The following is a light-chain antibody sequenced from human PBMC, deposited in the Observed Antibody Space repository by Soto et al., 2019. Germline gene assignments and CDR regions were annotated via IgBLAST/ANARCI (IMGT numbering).Light chain of an antibody. J-gene: IGLJ1*01. Sequence: QSALTQPASVSGSPGQSITISCTGTSSDVGSYNLVSWYQQHPGKAPKLMIFEVSKRPSGLSNRFSASKSGNTASLTISGLQADDEADYYCCSYARSSTYVFGTGTKVTVL. CDR3: CSYARSSTYV. CDR2: EVS. CDR1: SSDVGSYNL. V-gene: IGLV2-23*02.